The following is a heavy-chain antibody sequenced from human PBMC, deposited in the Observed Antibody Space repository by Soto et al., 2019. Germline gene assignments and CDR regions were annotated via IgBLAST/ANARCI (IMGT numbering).Heavy chain of an antibody. CDR1: GGSISSGGYY. J-gene: IGHJ5*02. CDR3: XXXXXXXGXXNWFDP. Sequence: QVQLQESGPGLVKPSQTLSLTCTVSGGSISSGGYYWSWIRQHPGKGLEWIGYIYYSGSTYYNPSLKSRVTISVDTSKNQFSLKLSSVTAAXTXVXYCXXXXXXXGXXNWFDPWGQGTLVTVSS. CDR2: IYYSGST. V-gene: IGHV4-31*03.